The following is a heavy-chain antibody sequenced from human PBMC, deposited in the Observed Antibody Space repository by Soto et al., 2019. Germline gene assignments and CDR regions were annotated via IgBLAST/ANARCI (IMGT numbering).Heavy chain of an antibody. CDR1: RFGVSWVA. CDR3: ARSRSGVVPDSIGF. V-gene: IGHV3-30-3*02. CDR2: ISKDGSVI. Sequence: LCCAASRFGVSWVAIHSIRQTPGKVLEWVAVISKDGSVIYYADFVKVRFTISRDNSKCSILLQVNSLTSEDTAVYHCARSRSGVVPDSIGFWGQGTRVTVS. J-gene: IGHJ4*02. D-gene: IGHD3-10*01.